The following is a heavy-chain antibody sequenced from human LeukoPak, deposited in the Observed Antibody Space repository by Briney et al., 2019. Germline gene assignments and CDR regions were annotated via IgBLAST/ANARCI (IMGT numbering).Heavy chain of an antibody. Sequence: SETLSLTCTVSGGSISGYYWSWIRQPAGKGLECIGRIYSSGTANYNPYLMSRVTISVDTSKNPVSLKLTSVTAADTAVYYCARDTGVFGSGGFDQWGQGTLVTVSS. V-gene: IGHV4-4*07. J-gene: IGHJ4*02. CDR1: GGSISGYY. D-gene: IGHD3-10*01. CDR2: IYSSGTA. CDR3: ARDTGVFGSGGFDQ.